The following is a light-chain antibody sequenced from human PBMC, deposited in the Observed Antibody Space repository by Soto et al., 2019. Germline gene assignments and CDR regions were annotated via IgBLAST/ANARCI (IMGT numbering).Light chain of an antibody. CDR3: QKYNSYWT. J-gene: IGKJ1*01. CDR2: KAS. V-gene: IGKV1-5*03. CDR1: QNVNNC. Sequence: DIQMTQSPSTLSASVGDRVTITCRASQNVNNCLAWYQQKPGKAPKLLIHKASTLESGVPSRFSGSGSGTVFSLTISSLQPNDFATYYCQKYNSYWTFGQGTKVEIK.